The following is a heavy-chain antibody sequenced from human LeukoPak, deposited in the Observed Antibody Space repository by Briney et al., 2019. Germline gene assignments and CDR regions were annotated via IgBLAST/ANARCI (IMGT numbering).Heavy chain of an antibody. CDR3: ARHLSGVTGYTYGRGIDY. Sequence: GGSLRLSCAASGFTFSNNGMAWVRQAPGKGLEWVSSIHPNGVNTHYADSVKGRFTISRDNSKNTLFLQMSNLRAEDTAVYYCARHLSGVTGYTYGRGIDYWGQGTLVTVSS. CDR2: IHPNGVNT. CDR1: GFTFSNNG. J-gene: IGHJ4*02. V-gene: IGHV3-23*01. D-gene: IGHD5-18*01.